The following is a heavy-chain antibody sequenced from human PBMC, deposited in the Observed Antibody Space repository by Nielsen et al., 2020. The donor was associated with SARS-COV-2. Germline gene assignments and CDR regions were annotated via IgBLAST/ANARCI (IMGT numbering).Heavy chain of an antibody. D-gene: IGHD1-26*01. CDR2: IYYSGST. J-gene: IGHJ4*02. V-gene: IGHV4-59*13. CDR1: GGSISSYY. CDR3: ARYSGTEYYFDY. Sequence: ESLKISCTVSGGSISSYYWSWIRQPPGKGLEWIGYIYYSGSTNYHPSLKSRVTISVDTSKNQFSLKVSSVTAADTAVYYCARYSGTEYYFDYWGQGTLVTVSS.